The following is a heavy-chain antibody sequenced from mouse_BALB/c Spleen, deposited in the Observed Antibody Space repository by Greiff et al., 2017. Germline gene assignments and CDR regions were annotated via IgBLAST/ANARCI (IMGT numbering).Heavy chain of an antibody. J-gene: IGHJ3*01. V-gene: IGHV5-4*02. CDR3: ARGATTATWFAY. Sequence: VQLQESGGGLVKPGGSLKLSCAASGFTFSDYYMYWVRQTPEKRLEWVATISDGGSYTYYPDSVKGRFTISRDNAKNNLYLQMSSLKSEDTAMYYCARGATTATWFAYWGQGTLVTVSA. D-gene: IGHD1-2*01. CDR2: ISDGGSYT. CDR1: GFTFSDYY.